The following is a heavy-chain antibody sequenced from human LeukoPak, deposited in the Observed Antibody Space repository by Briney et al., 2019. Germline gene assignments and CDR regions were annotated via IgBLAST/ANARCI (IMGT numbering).Heavy chain of an antibody. J-gene: IGHJ4*02. CDR1: GYTFTGYY. CDR3: ARDFVGGPDDY. D-gene: IGHD3-10*01. Sequence: ASVKVSCKASGYTFTGYYMHWVRQAPGQGLEWMGIINPSGGSTSYAQKFQGRVTMTRDTSTSTVYMELSSLRSEDTAVYYCARDFVGGPDDYWGQGTLVTVSS. V-gene: IGHV1-46*01. CDR2: INPSGGST.